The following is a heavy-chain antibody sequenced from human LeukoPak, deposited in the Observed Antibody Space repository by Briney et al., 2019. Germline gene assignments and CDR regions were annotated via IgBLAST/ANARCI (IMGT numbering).Heavy chain of an antibody. CDR3: ARVHQLLSSGGWFDP. CDR2: ISSSSSYI. J-gene: IGHJ5*02. V-gene: IGHV3-21*04. Sequence: GGSLRLSCAASGFTFSSYSMNWVRQAPGKGLEWVSSISSSSSYIYYADSVKGRFTISRDNAKNSLYLQMNSLRAEDTALYHCARVHQLLSSGGWFDPWDQGTLVTVSS. CDR1: GFTFSSYS. D-gene: IGHD3-10*02.